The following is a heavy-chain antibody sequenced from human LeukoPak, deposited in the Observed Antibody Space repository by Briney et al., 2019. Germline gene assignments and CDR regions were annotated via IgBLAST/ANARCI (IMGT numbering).Heavy chain of an antibody. D-gene: IGHD6-19*01. CDR3: ARAEQWLVGWFDP. Sequence: SVKVSCKASGYTFTGYYMHWVRQAPGQGLEWMGGIIPIFGTANYAQKFQGRVTITTDESTSTAYMELSSLRSEDTAVYYCARAEQWLVGWFDPWGQGTLVTVSS. CDR1: GYTFTGYY. J-gene: IGHJ5*02. V-gene: IGHV1-69*05. CDR2: IIPIFGTA.